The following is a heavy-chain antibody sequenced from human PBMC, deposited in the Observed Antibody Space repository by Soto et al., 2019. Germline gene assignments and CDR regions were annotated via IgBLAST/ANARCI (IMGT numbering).Heavy chain of an antibody. J-gene: IGHJ4*02. Sequence: EVQVVESGGGLVQPGGSLRLSCAVYGFTVTINYMSWVRQAPGKGLEWVSVIYSGGTIYYADSVKGRFTISRDTSKNILYLQMNSLRGDDTAVYYCHGYGYWGQGTLVTVSS. D-gene: IGHD5-12*01. CDR1: GFTVTINY. CDR2: IYSGGTI. CDR3: HGYGY. V-gene: IGHV3-53*01.